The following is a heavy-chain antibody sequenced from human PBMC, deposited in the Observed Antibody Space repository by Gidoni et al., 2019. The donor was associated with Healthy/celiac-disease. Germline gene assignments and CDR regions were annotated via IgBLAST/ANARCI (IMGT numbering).Heavy chain of an antibody. CDR1: GFTFSSSA. J-gene: IGHJ6*02. D-gene: IGHD6-19*01. Sequence: QVQLVESGGGVVQPGRSLRLSCAASGFTFSSSAMHWVRQAPGKGLEWVAVISYDGSNKYYADSVKGRFTISRDNSKNTLYLQMNSLRAEDTAVYYCARDSSGWSDYYYYGMDVWGQGTTVTVSS. CDR3: ARDSSGWSDYYYYGMDV. CDR2: ISYDGSNK. V-gene: IGHV3-30-3*01.